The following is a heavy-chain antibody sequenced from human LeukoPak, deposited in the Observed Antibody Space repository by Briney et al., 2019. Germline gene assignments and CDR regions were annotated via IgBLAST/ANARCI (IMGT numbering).Heavy chain of an antibody. CDR2: IDPSDSYT. D-gene: IGHD6-19*01. Sequence: GESLKISCKGSGYSFTSHWITWVRQMPGKGLEWMGRIDPSDSYTNYSPSFQGHVTISADKSISTAYLQWSSLRASDTAMYYCAGLMSGSASFDYWGQGTLLTVSS. CDR1: GYSFTSHW. J-gene: IGHJ4*02. CDR3: AGLMSGSASFDY. V-gene: IGHV5-10-1*01.